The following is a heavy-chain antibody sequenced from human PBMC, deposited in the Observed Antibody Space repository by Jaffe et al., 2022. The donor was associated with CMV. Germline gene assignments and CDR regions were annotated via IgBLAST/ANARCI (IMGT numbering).Heavy chain of an antibody. V-gene: IGHV4-39*01. CDR3: ARHDDYLGGFDY. J-gene: IGHJ4*02. CDR1: GGSISSSSYY. Sequence: QLQLQESGPGLVKPSETLSLTCTVSGGSISSSSYYWGWIRQPPGKGLEWIGSIYYSGSTYYNPSLKSRVTISVDTSKNQFSLKLSSVTAADTAVYYCARHDDYLGGFDYWGQGTLVTVSS. CDR2: IYYSGST. D-gene: IGHD4-17*01.